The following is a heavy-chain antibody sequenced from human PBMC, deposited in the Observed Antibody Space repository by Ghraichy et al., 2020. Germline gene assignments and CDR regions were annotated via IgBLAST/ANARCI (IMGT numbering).Heavy chain of an antibody. CDR2: INQDESEK. J-gene: IGHJ4*02. CDR1: GLPFSSYW. D-gene: IGHD4-17*01. CDR3: ARENGYYGDYLDY. Sequence: GGSLRLSCAASGLPFSSYWMSWVRQAPGKGLEWVANINQDESEKYYVDSVKGRFTISRDYAENSVYLQMNSLRAEDTAVYYCARENGYYGDYLDYWGQGTLVTVSS. V-gene: IGHV3-7*03.